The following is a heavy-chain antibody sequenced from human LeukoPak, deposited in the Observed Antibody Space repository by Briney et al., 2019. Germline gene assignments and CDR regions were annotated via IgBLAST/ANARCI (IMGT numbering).Heavy chain of an antibody. V-gene: IGHV4-34*01. CDR2: INHSVST. Sequence: PSETLSLTCAVYGGSFSGYYWSWIRQPPGKGLEWIGEINHSVSTNYNPSLKSRVTISVDTSKNQFSLKLSSVPAADTAVYYCASHKLWFGETPIFDYWGQGTLVTVSS. D-gene: IGHD3-10*01. J-gene: IGHJ4*02. CDR3: ASHKLWFGETPIFDY. CDR1: GGSFSGYY.